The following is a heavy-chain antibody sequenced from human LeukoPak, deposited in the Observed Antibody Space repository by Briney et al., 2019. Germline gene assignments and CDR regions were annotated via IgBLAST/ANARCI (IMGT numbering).Heavy chain of an antibody. Sequence: GASVKVSCKASGYTFTGYYMHWVRRAPGQGLEWMGWINPNSGGTNYAQKFQGRVTMTRDTSISTAYMELSRLRSDDTAVYYCARGPTLIAGNNYYYYYMDVWGKGTTVTVSS. CDR3: ARGPTLIAGNNYYYYYMDV. CDR1: GYTFTGYY. J-gene: IGHJ6*03. D-gene: IGHD1-1*01. V-gene: IGHV1-2*02. CDR2: INPNSGGT.